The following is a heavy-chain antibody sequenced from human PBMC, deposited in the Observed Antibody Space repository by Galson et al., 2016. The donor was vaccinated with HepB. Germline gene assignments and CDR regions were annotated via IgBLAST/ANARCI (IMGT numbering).Heavy chain of an antibody. CDR3: ARFSSNWAKYFQH. V-gene: IGHV4-61*01. J-gene: IGHJ1*01. D-gene: IGHD6-13*01. CDR2: SGST. Sequence: LSLTFTVSGDTVRSGSHHWSWIRQSPGKALEWISHSGSTNYNPSLKSRLTISVDTSKNQFSLKLNSVTAADTGVYFCARFSSNWAKYFQHWGQGTPVT. CDR1: GDTVRSGSHH.